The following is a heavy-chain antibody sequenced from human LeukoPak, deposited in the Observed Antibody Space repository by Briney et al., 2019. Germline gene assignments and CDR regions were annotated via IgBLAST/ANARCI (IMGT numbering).Heavy chain of an antibody. CDR1: VDTLTDLT. CDR2: FDPEHGET. J-gene: IGHJ3*02. Sequence: ASVKVSCKQSVDTLTDLTMRSGRQAPGKGLEWMGGFDPEHGETIYAQKFQGRVTMTEDTSPDTAYMELSSLRSEGTGWVFCATGRGSGGAHAFDIWGQGTMVTVSS. V-gene: IGHV1-24*01. D-gene: IGHD6-19*01. CDR3: ATGRGSGGAHAFDI.